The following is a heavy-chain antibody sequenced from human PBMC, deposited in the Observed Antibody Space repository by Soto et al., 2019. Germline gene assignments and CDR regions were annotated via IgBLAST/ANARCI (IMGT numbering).Heavy chain of an antibody. CDR2: ISFDGSNR. J-gene: IGHJ4*02. D-gene: IGHD6-13*01. Sequence: QVQLVESGGGVAQPGGSLTLTCVASGFDFKNYGMHWVRQAPGKGLEWAAVISFDGSNRFNADSVKGRFTISRDNSKNTVSLEMNSLRADDTAVYYCARANGLAAVYFDYWGQGALVTVSS. CDR3: ARANGLAAVYFDY. V-gene: IGHV3-33*05. CDR1: GFDFKNYG.